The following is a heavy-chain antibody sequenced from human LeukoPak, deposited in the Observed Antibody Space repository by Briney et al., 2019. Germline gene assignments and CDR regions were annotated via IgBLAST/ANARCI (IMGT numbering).Heavy chain of an antibody. D-gene: IGHD3-16*02. CDR1: GFTFSSYA. CDR2: ISYDGSNK. CDR3: ARDIAPIDYFDY. J-gene: IGHJ4*02. V-gene: IGHV3-30-3*01. Sequence: GGSLRVSCAASGFTFSSYAMHWVRQAPGKGLEWVAVISYDGSNKYYADSVKGRFTISRDNSKNTLYLQMNSLRAEDTAVYYCARDIAPIDYFDYWGQGTLVTVSS.